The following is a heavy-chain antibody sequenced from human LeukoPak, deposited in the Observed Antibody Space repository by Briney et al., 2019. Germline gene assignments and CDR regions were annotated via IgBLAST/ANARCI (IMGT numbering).Heavy chain of an antibody. Sequence: GGSLRLSCAASGFTVSSNYMSWVRQAPGKGLEWVSVIYSGGSTYYADSVKGRFTISRDNSKNTLYLQMNSLRAEDTAVYYCAKFPAVVVTAISYCFDYWGQGTLVTVSS. CDR2: IYSGGST. CDR3: AKFPAVVVTAISYCFDY. D-gene: IGHD2-21*02. V-gene: IGHV3-53*01. CDR1: GFTVSSNY. J-gene: IGHJ4*02.